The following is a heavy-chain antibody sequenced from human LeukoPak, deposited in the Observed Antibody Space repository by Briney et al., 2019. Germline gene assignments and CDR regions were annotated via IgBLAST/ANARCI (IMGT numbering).Heavy chain of an antibody. V-gene: IGHV3-7*01. D-gene: IGHD2-21*01. J-gene: IGHJ3*02. Sequence: PGGSLRLSCAASAFSLNAYNMNWVRQAPGKGLEWVANIKQDGSEKYYVDSVKGRFTISRDNAKNSLYLQMNSLRAEDTAVYYCARDVSFGHIFDAFGIWGQGTMVTVSS. CDR1: AFSLNAYN. CDR2: IKQDGSEK. CDR3: ARDVSFGHIFDAFGI.